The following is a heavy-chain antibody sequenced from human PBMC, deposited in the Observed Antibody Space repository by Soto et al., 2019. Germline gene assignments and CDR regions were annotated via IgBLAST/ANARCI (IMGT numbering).Heavy chain of an antibody. J-gene: IGHJ5*02. CDR1: GYTFTSYA. CDR2: INAGNGNT. D-gene: IGHD3-16*01. Sequence: ASVKVSCKASGYTFTSYAMHWVRQAPGQRLEWMGWINAGNGNTKYSQKFQGRVTITRDTSASTAYMELSSLRSEDTAVYYCATGWESFSPENWFDPWGQGTLVTVSS. CDR3: ATGWESFSPENWFDP. V-gene: IGHV1-3*01.